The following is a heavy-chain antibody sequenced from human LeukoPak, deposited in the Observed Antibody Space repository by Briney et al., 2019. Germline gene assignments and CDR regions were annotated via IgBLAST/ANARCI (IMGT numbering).Heavy chain of an antibody. CDR1: GFTFSNYG. Sequence: GGSLRLSCAASGFTFSNYGMHWVRQAPGKGLEWVAFIRSDGINKYHADSVKGRFTISRDNSKNTLYLQMHSLRAEDTAVYYCARGGSYLSAFDIWGQGTMVTVSS. D-gene: IGHD1-26*01. V-gene: IGHV3-30*02. J-gene: IGHJ3*02. CDR2: IRSDGINK. CDR3: ARGGSYLSAFDI.